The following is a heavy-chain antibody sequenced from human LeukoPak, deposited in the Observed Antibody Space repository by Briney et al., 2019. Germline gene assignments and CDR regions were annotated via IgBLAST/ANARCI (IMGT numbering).Heavy chain of an antibody. D-gene: IGHD5-18*01. CDR2: ISSSSSYI. V-gene: IGHV3-21*01. CDR1: GFTFSSYS. Sequence: GGSLRLSCAASGFTFSSYSMNWVRQAPGKGLEWVSSISSSSSYIYYADSVKGRFTISRDNAKNSLYLQMNSLRAEDTAVYYCAREAPSVVDTAMVIFDYWGQGTLVTVSS. J-gene: IGHJ4*02. CDR3: AREAPSVVDTAMVIFDY.